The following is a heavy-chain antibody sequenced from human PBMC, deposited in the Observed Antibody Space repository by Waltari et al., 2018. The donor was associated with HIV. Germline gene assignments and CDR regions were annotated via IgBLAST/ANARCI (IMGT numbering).Heavy chain of an antibody. J-gene: IGHJ2*01. CDR2: MYHSGST. D-gene: IGHD7-27*01. CDR1: GYSIISGYY. CDR3: ARRSGEYWYFDL. V-gene: IGHV4-38-2*02. Sequence: QVQLQESGPGLVKPSETLSLTCTVSGYSIISGYYWGWLRQPPGKGLEWIGSMYHSGSTYYNPSLKSRVTMSVDTSKNQFSLKLSSVIAADTAVYYCARRSGEYWYFDLWGRGTLVTVSS.